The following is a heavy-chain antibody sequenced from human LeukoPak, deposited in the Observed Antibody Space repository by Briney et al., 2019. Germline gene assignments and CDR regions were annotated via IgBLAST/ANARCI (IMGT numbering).Heavy chain of an antibody. CDR2: IYYSGST. CDR1: GGSISSGGYY. V-gene: IGHV4-31*03. CDR3: AREGQQLVPPFDY. J-gene: IGHJ4*02. Sequence: SQTLSLTCTVSGGSISSGGYYWSWIRQHPGKGLEWIGYIYYSGSTNYNPSLESRVTISVDTSKNQFSLQLTSLTAADTAVYYCAREGQQLVPPFDYWGQGTLVTVSS. D-gene: IGHD6-6*01.